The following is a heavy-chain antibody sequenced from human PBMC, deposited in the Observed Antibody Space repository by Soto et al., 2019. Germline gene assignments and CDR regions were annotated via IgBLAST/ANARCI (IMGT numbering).Heavy chain of an antibody. V-gene: IGHV4-59*01. CDR1: GGSISNYY. CDR2: MYYNGNI. J-gene: IGHJ5*02. Sequence: SETLSLTCNVSGGSISNYYWTWVRQSPGKGLEWIGYMYYNGNINYNPSLKSRVTISIDTSKNQFSLTLKSVTAADTAVYYCASGGNWFDPWGQGVLVTVSS. CDR3: ASGGNWFDP. D-gene: IGHD3-16*01.